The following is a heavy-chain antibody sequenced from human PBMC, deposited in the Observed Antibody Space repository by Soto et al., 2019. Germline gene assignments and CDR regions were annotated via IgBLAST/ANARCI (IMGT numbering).Heavy chain of an antibody. CDR3: AHRVLRTVFGLVTTTAIYFDF. CDR2: IYWDDDK. J-gene: IGHJ4*02. D-gene: IGHD3-3*01. V-gene: IGHV2-5*02. CDR1: GFSLTTSGVG. Sequence: QITLKESGPTVVKPTETLTLTCTFSGFSLTTSGVGVGWVRQSPVKAPEWLALIYWDDDKRYSTSLKSRLTITKDTSKNQVVLTMANVDPADPATYYCAHRVLRTVFGLVTTTAIYFDFWGQGTPVVFSS.